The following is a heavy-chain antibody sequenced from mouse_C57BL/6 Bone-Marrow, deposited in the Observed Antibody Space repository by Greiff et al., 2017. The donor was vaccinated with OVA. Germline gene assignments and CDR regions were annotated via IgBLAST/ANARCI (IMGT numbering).Heavy chain of an antibody. D-gene: IGHD1-1*01. V-gene: IGHV1-61*01. Sequence: VQLQQPGAELVRPGSSVKLSCKASGYTFTSYWMDWVKQRPGQGLEWIGNIYPSDSETHYNQKFKDKATLTVDKSSSTAYMQLSSLTSEDSAVYYCARAATVNYAMDYWGQGTSVTVSS. J-gene: IGHJ4*01. CDR2: IYPSDSET. CDR1: GYTFTSYW. CDR3: ARAATVNYAMDY.